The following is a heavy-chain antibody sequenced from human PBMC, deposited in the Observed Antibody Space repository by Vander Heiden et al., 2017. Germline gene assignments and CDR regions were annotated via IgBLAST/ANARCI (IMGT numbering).Heavy chain of an antibody. Sequence: EVQLVPSGARGKKPGESLKIPWKGSGNSFNSSWIGWVRQMPGKGLEWMGIIYPGDSDTRYSPSFQGQVTISADKSISTAYLQWSSLKASDTAMYYCARRSGGWFVNDMTFDIWGQGTMVTVS. CDR3: ARRSGGWFVNDMTFDI. CDR2: IYPGDSDT. CDR1: GNSFNSSW. D-gene: IGHD6-19*01. V-gene: IGHV5-51*03. J-gene: IGHJ3*02.